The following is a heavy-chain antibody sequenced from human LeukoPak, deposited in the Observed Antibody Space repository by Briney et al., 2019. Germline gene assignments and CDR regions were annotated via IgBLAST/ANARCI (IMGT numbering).Heavy chain of an antibody. CDR3: ARDQSPRAYSGYDSPY. CDR1: GYTFTSYG. Sequence: GASVKVSCMASGYTFTSYGISWVRQAPGQGLEWMGWISAYNGNTNYAQKLQGRVTMTTDTSTSTAYMELRSLRSDDTAVYYCARDQSPRAYSGYDSPYWGQGTLVTVSS. D-gene: IGHD5-12*01. V-gene: IGHV1-18*04. J-gene: IGHJ4*02. CDR2: ISAYNGNT.